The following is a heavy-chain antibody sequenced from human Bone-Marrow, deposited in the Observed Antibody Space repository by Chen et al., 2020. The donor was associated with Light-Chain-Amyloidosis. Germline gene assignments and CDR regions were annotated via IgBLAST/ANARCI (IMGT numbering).Heavy chain of an antibody. J-gene: IGHJ6*02. V-gene: IGHV3-23*04. CDR2: ISGSGGNT. CDR3: AKFLDRGSWYYYYGMDV. Sequence: EVQVVEAGGGLVQPGGSLRLSCAASGFTFSSYAMSWVRQAPGKGLECVSSISGSGGNTYYADSVKGRFTLSRDNSKNSLSLQMNRLRAEDTAVYYCAKFLDRGSWYYYYGMDVWGQGTTVTVSS. D-gene: IGHD3-10*01. CDR1: GFTFSSYA.